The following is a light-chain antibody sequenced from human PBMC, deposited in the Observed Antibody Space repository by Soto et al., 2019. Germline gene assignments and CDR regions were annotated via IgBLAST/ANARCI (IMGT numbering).Light chain of an antibody. J-gene: IGLJ1*01. Sequence: QSVLTQPTSVSGSPGQSITISCTGNHNDIGTYDYVSWYQQHPGRAPRLLIHGVTTRPSGISGRFSASKSGLTASLTISGLPPEDEADYYCSSFTSHRIYVFGPGTKVTVL. CDR1: HNDIGTYDY. CDR3: SSFTSHRIYV. V-gene: IGLV2-14*03. CDR2: GVT.